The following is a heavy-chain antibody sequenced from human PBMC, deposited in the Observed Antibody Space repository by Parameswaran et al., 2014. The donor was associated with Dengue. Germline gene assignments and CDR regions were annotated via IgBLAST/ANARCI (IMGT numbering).Heavy chain of an antibody. V-gene: IGHV3-30*03. CDR2: ISYDGSNK. D-gene: IGHD6-13*01. CDR3: ARSSAAAASVIYYFDF. Sequence: VRQAPGKGLEWVAVISYDGSNKYYADSVKGRFTISRDNSKNTLYLQMNSLRSEDTAVYYCARSSAAAASVIYYFDFWGQGTLVTVSS. J-gene: IGHJ4*02.